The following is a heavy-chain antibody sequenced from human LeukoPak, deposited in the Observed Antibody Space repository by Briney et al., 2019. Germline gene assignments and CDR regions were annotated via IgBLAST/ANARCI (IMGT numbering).Heavy chain of an antibody. CDR2: IYYSRST. D-gene: IGHD2-2*01. CDR3: TRVRPEGTSDY. V-gene: IGHV4-59*01. Sequence: SETLSLTCIVSGGSISGYYWTWIRQSPGKGLEWIGYIYYSRSTKYNPSLESRITISVDTSKNQFSLKVNSVTAADTAVYYCTRVRPEGTSDYWGQGIVVTVSS. J-gene: IGHJ4*02. CDR1: GGSISGYY.